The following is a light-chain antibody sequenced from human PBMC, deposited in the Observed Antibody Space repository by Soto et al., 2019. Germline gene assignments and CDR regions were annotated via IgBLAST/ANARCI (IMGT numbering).Light chain of an antibody. J-gene: IGKJ1*01. CDR1: QSISSW. CDR2: KAS. V-gene: IGKV1-5*03. CDR3: QQYYSYPPA. Sequence: DIQITQSPSSLSASVGDRVTITCQASQSISSWLAWYQQKPGKAPKLLIYKASTLKSGVPSRFSGSGSGTEFTLTISSLQPEDFATYYCQQYYSYPPAFGQGTKVDIK.